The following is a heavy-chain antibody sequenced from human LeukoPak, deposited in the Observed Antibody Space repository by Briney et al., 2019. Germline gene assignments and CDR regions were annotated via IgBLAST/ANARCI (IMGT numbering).Heavy chain of an antibody. CDR2: ISGTGSNT. CDR3: AKGLLTISSGLDV. J-gene: IGHJ6*02. D-gene: IGHD3-9*01. V-gene: IGHV3-23*01. Sequence: GGSLRLSCAASGFTFSSYSMTGVRQAPGKGLEWVSSISGTGSNTNYAGSARGRFTISRDNSRNTLYLQMSSLVGEDTALYYCAKGLLTISSGLDVWGQGTTVTVSS. CDR1: GFTFSSYS.